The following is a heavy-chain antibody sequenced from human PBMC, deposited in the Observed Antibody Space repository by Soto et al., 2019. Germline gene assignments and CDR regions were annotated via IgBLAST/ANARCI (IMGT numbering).Heavy chain of an antibody. Sequence: TSETLSLTCTVSGGSISSSSYYWGWIRQPSGKGLEWIGSIYYSGSTYYNPSLKSRVTISVDTSKNQFSLKLSSVTAADTAVYYCTRHEPSITIFGVVIPRNNWFDPWGQGTLVTVSS. J-gene: IGHJ5*02. CDR2: IYYSGST. V-gene: IGHV4-39*01. CDR3: TRHEPSITIFGVVIPRNNWFDP. D-gene: IGHD3-3*01. CDR1: GGSISSSSYY.